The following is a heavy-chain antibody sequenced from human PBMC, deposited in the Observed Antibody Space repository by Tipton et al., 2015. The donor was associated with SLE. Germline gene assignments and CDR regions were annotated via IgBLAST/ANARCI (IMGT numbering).Heavy chain of an antibody. V-gene: IGHV4-30-4*08. CDR3: ARRGQWRNYYYYMDV. Sequence: TLSLTCTVSGGSMNIGVLYWGWIRQHPGKGLEWIGYISYSGSTYYNPSLKSRVTISVDTSKNQFSLKLSSVTAADTAVYYCARRGQWRNYYYYMDVWGKGTTVTVSS. D-gene: IGHD6-19*01. J-gene: IGHJ6*03. CDR1: GGSMNIGVLY. CDR2: ISYSGST.